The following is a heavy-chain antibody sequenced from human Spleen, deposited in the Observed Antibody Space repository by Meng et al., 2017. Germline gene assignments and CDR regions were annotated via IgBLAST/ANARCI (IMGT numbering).Heavy chain of an antibody. CDR2: ISGSGGST. Sequence: LSLTCAASGFSFSSYAMSWVRQAPGKGLEWVSGISGSGGSTNYADSVKGRFTISRDNSKNTLSLQMNSLRAEDTAVYYCAKDSVPGVWYYFDYWGQGTLVTVSS. V-gene: IGHV3-23*01. D-gene: IGHD6-19*01. CDR3: AKDSVPGVWYYFDY. CDR1: GFSFSSYA. J-gene: IGHJ4*02.